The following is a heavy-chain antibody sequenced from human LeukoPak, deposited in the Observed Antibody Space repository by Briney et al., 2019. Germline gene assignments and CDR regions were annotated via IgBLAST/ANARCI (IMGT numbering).Heavy chain of an antibody. CDR3: AREGYYDSSGYPDY. J-gene: IGHJ4*02. CDR1: GGTFSSYA. Sequence: SVKVSCKASGGTFSSYAISWVRQAPGQGLEWMGRIIPILGIANYAQKFQGRVTITADKSMSTAYMELSSLRSEDTAVYYCAREGYYDSSGYPDYWGQGTLVTVSS. D-gene: IGHD3-22*01. V-gene: IGHV1-69*04. CDR2: IIPILGIA.